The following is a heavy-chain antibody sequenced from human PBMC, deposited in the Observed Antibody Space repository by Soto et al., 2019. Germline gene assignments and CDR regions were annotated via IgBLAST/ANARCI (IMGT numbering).Heavy chain of an antibody. Sequence: SETLSLTCPVSGYSISIGNYWCWIRQPPGKRLEWIGSIYQSGSTYYNPSLRSRATISVDTSKNQFSLKLSSVTAADTAVYYCARVLGAPLYYFDYWGQGILVTVSS. CDR3: ARVLGAPLYYFDY. D-gene: IGHD1-26*01. V-gene: IGHV4-38-2*02. CDR2: IYQSGST. CDR1: GYSISIGNY. J-gene: IGHJ4*02.